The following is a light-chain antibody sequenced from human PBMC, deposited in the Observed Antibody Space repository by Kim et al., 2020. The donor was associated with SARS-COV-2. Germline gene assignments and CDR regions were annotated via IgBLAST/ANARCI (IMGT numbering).Light chain of an antibody. J-gene: IGLJ3*02. Sequence: ENATLTCTGDTNNVGDQGATWLQQHQGNPPKLLAYRNNDRPSGISERLSASRSGTAASLTITGLQPEDEADYYCSAWDKRLGAWVFGGGTQLTVL. CDR2: RNN. V-gene: IGLV10-54*01. CDR1: TNNVGDQG. CDR3: SAWDKRLGAWV.